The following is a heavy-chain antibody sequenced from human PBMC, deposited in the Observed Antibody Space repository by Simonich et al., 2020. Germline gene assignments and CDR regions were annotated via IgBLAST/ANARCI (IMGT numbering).Heavy chain of an antibody. J-gene: IGHJ6*02. D-gene: IGHD6-6*01. CDR3: ARDFRLQLVEIGTYYYGMDV. CDR1: GFTFSSYE. V-gene: IGHV3-48*03. CDR2: ISSSGSSI. Sequence: EVQLVESGGGLVRPGGSLRLSCAASGFTFSSYEMNWVRQAPGKGLEWVSYISSSGSSIYYADSVKGRFTISRNNAKNSLYLQMNSLRAEDTAVYYCARDFRLQLVEIGTYYYGMDVWGQGTTVTVSS.